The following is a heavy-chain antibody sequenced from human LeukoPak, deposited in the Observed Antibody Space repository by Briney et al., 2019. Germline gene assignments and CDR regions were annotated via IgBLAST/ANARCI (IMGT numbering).Heavy chain of an antibody. CDR1: GFSFSSHG. V-gene: IGHV3-30*03. CDR3: ARDYSGNYCIAS. D-gene: IGHD1-26*01. Sequence: GGSLRLSCAASGFSFSSHGIHWVRQPPGKGLEWVAVISHDGSDKEYADSVKGRFTISRDNSKNTLHLQMNSLRAEDTAFYYCARDYSGNYCIASWGQGSLVTVSS. J-gene: IGHJ4*02. CDR2: ISHDGSDK.